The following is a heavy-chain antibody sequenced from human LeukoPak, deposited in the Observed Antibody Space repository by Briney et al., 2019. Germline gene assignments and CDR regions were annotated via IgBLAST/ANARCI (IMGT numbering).Heavy chain of an antibody. J-gene: IGHJ3*01. CDR1: GFTFSNYN. V-gene: IGHV3-48*01. CDR2: ISSNNNSL. CDR3: ARHSPYSSGWYGSYAFDV. Sequence: GGSLRLSCAASGFTFSNYNMNWVRQAPGKGLEWVSYISSNNNSLNYADSVRGRFTISRDNAKNSLYLQMNSLRAEDTAVYYCARHSPYSSGWYGSYAFDVWGQGTMVTVSS. D-gene: IGHD6-19*01.